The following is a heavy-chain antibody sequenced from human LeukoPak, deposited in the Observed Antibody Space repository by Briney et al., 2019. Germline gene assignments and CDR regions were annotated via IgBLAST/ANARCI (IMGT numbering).Heavy chain of an antibody. CDR1: GGTFSSYA. Sequence: GASVNVSCKASGGTFSSYAISWVRQAPGQGLEWMGGIIPIFGTANYAQKFQGRVTITADKSTSTAYIELNSLRAEDTAVYYCAKDRRPNSYSSRWLDYWGQGTLITVSS. CDR3: AKDRRPNSYSSRWLDY. D-gene: IGHD6-13*01. J-gene: IGHJ4*02. V-gene: IGHV1-69*06. CDR2: IIPIFGTA.